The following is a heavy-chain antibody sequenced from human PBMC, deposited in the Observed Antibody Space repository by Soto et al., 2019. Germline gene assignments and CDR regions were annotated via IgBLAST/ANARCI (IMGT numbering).Heavy chain of an antibody. CDR2: ISSSSSYI. D-gene: IGHD3-3*01. CDR1: GFTFSSYS. Sequence: PGGSLRLSCAASGFTFSSYSMNWVRQAPGKGLEWVSSISSSSSYIYYADSVKGRFTISRDNAKNSLYLQMNSLRAEDTAVYYCARCRIPNTIFGVVISCGKGTLVPVSS. V-gene: IGHV3-21*01. CDR3: ARCRIPNTIFGVVIS. J-gene: IGHJ5*02.